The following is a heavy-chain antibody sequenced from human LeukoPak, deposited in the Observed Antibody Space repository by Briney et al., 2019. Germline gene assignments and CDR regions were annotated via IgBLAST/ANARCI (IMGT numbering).Heavy chain of an antibody. CDR2: ISSSSSTI. CDR3: ARDTVTTVGYYYYGMDV. V-gene: IGHV3-48*02. D-gene: IGHD4-17*01. Sequence: GGSLRLSCAASGFTFSTYAVNWVRQAPGKGLEWVSYISSSSSTIYYADSVKGRFTISRDNAKNSLYLQMNSLRDEDTAVYYCARDTVTTVGYYYYGMDVWGQGTTVTVSS. CDR1: GFTFSTYA. J-gene: IGHJ6*02.